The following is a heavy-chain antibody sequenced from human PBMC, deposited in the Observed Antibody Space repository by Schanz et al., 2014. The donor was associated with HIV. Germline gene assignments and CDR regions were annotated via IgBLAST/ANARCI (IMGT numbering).Heavy chain of an antibody. CDR1: GFTFDSYG. J-gene: IGHJ6*02. CDR2: ISYDGTNK. D-gene: IGHD3-16*01. CDR3: AKDRNYYDDRYLGKGNYYYYYGMDV. Sequence: QVQLVESGGGVVQPGRSLRLSCAASGFTFDSYGIHWVRQAPGKGLEWVAVISYDGTNKKFADSVKGRLTISRENSKNTWYLQGKSLRVEDTAVYYCAKDRNYYDDRYLGKGNYYYYYGMDVWGQGTTVTVSS. V-gene: IGHV3-30*18.